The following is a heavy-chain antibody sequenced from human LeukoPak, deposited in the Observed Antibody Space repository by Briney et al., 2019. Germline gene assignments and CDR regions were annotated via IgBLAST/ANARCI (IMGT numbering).Heavy chain of an antibody. CDR3: AREAIVVVPAAHYYMDV. Sequence: SETLSLTCTVSGGSISSGSYYWSWIRQPAGKGLEWIGRIYTSGSTNYNPSLKSRVTISVDTSKDQFSLKLSSVTAADTAVYYCAREAIVVVPAAHYYMDVWGKGTTVTVSS. V-gene: IGHV4-61*02. CDR2: IYTSGST. CDR1: GGSISSGSYY. J-gene: IGHJ6*03. D-gene: IGHD2-2*01.